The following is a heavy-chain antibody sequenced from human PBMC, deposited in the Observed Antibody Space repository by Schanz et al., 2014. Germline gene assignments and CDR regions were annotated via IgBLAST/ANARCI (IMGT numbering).Heavy chain of an antibody. J-gene: IGHJ5*02. CDR3: ARGEFGRLFPTWFDP. D-gene: IGHD3-10*01. CDR1: GFTFSSFS. CDR2: ISTSSTTR. V-gene: IGHV3-48*02. Sequence: EVQLVESGGGLVQPGGSLRLSCVASGFTFSSFSMNWVRQTPEKGPEWVSYISTSSTTRYYAASLRGRFTISRDDAKNSVYLQMNSLRDEDTAVYYCARGEFGRLFPTWFDPWGQGTLVTVSS.